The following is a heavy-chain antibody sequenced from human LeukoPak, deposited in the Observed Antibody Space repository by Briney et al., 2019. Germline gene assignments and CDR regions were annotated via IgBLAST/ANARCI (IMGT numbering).Heavy chain of an antibody. J-gene: IGHJ5*02. V-gene: IGHV4-4*07. CDR2: IYTSGST. Sequence: SETLSLTCTVSGGSISSYYWSWIRQPAGKGLEWIGRIYTSGSTNYNPSLKSRVTISIDTSKNQFSLKLSSVTAADTAVYYCAREITIFGVVIHNWFDPWGQGTLVTVSS. D-gene: IGHD3-3*01. CDR1: GGSISSYY. CDR3: AREITIFGVVIHNWFDP.